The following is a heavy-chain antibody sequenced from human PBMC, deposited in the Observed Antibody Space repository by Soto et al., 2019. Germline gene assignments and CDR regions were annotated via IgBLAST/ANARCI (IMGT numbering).Heavy chain of an antibody. CDR1: GASISSGDYF. Sequence: SETLSLTCTVSGASISSGDYFWSWIRQRPGKGLVWIVYDHYTGCTYYTPSLKSRVTISADTSKNQFSLKVKSVTGAAAAVYYCARVTLMSIIRASDIWGQGTVVTVSS. CDR3: ARVTLMSIIRASDI. D-gene: IGHD2-8*01. V-gene: IGHV4-30-4*01. J-gene: IGHJ3*02. CDR2: DHYTGCT.